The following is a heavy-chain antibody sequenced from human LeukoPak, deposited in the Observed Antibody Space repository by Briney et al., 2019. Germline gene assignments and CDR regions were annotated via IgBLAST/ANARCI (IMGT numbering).Heavy chain of an antibody. J-gene: IGHJ4*02. CDR2: IYYSGDT. D-gene: IGHD3-10*01. CDR1: GGSFSTYY. CDR3: ARTITIRGLTFDY. V-gene: IGHV4-59*01. Sequence: SETLSLTCTVSGGSFSTYYWSWIRQPPGKGLEWIGYIYYSGDTNYNPSLKSRVTISVDTSKNQFSLSLNSVTAADTAVYYCARTITIRGLTFDYWGQGTLVTVSS.